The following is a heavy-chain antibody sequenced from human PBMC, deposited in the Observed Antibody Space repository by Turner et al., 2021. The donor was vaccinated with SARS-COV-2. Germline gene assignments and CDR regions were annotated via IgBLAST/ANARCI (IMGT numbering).Heavy chain of an antibody. CDR3: AKGGWYYDILTGSYFEY. J-gene: IGHJ4*02. CDR2: ISYDGSNK. CDR1: GFTFSSYG. V-gene: IGHV3-30*18. D-gene: IGHD3-9*01. Sequence: QVQLVESGGGVVQPGRSLRLSCAASGFTFSSYGMHCVRQAPGKGLEWVAVISYDGSNKYYADSVKGRFTISRDNSKNTLYLQMNSLRAEDTAVYYCAKGGWYYDILTGSYFEYWGQGTLVTVSS.